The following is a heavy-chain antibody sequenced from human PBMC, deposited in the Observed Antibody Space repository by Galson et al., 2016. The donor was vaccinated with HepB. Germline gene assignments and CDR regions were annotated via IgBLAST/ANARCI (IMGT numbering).Heavy chain of an antibody. J-gene: IGHJ6*03. CDR2: IRSKAYGGTT. Sequence: SLRLSCATSGFTFGDYAMSWFRQAPGKGLEWVGFIRSKAYGGTTVYAASVKGSFTISRDDSKSIAYLQMNSLKTEDTAVYYCTRGYYDFWSGYSRYMDVWGKGTTVTVSS. CDR1: GFTFGDYA. CDR3: TRGYYDFWSGYSRYMDV. V-gene: IGHV3-49*03. D-gene: IGHD3-3*01.